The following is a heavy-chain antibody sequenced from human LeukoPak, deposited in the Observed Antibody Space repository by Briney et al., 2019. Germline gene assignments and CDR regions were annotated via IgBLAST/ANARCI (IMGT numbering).Heavy chain of an antibody. Sequence: ASVKVSCKDSGYTFTSYGISWVRQAPGQGLEWMGWISAYNGNTNYAQKLQGRVTMTTDTSTSTAYMELRSLRSDDTAVYYCARDEPWFGQATWFDPWGQGTLVTVSS. CDR2: ISAYNGNT. J-gene: IGHJ5*02. V-gene: IGHV1-18*01. D-gene: IGHD3-10*01. CDR1: GYTFTSYG. CDR3: ARDEPWFGQATWFDP.